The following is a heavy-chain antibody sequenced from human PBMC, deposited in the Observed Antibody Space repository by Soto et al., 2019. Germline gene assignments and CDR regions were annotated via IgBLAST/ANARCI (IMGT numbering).Heavy chain of an antibody. CDR3: ARDQLEGNWFDP. CDR1: GGSISSGGYS. J-gene: IGHJ5*02. Sequence: QLQLQESGSGLVRPSQTLSLTCAVSGGSISSGGYSWNWIRQPPGKGLEWIGYIYHSGSTLYNPSLMSRVTISVDKSKNQFSVKLTSAPAADTAVYYCARDQLEGNWFDPWGQGTLVTVSS. V-gene: IGHV4-30-2*01. CDR2: IYHSGST. D-gene: IGHD1-1*01.